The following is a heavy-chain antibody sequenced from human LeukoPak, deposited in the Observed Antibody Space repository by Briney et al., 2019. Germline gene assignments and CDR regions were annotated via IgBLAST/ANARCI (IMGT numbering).Heavy chain of an antibody. D-gene: IGHD1-26*01. Sequence: PGGSLRLSCAASGFTFSSYWMNWVRQAPGKGLVWVSRIASDGSSTTYADSVKGRFSISRDNAKNTLYLQMNSLRVEDTAVYYCARDWVVESSGREGFDYWGQGTLVTVSS. CDR1: GFTFSSYW. V-gene: IGHV3-74*01. J-gene: IGHJ4*02. CDR2: IASDGSST. CDR3: ARDWVVESSGREGFDY.